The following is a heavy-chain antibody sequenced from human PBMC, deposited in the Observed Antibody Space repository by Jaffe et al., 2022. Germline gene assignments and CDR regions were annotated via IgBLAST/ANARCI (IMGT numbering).Heavy chain of an antibody. Sequence: QVQLVESGGGVVQPGGSLRLSCAASGFTFSSYGMHWVRQAPGKGLEWVAFIRYDGSNKYYADSVKGRFTISRDNSKNTLYLQMNSLRAEDTAVYYCAKGAPLRDDILTVPVDYWGQGTLVTVSS. D-gene: IGHD3-9*01. CDR2: IRYDGSNK. J-gene: IGHJ4*02. CDR1: GFTFSSYG. V-gene: IGHV3-30*02. CDR3: AKGAPLRDDILTVPVDY.